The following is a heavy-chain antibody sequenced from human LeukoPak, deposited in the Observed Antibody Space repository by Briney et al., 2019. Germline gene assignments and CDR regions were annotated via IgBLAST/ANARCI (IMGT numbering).Heavy chain of an antibody. CDR2: INPNSCGT. CDR3: ARRKPRITMVRGVYEYYFDY. D-gene: IGHD3-10*01. J-gene: IGHJ4*02. V-gene: IGHV1-2*02. CDR1: GYTFTGYY. Sequence: ASVKVSCMASGYTFTGYYMHWVRHAPGQGLEWIGWINPNSCGTNYAQKFQGRVTMTRDTSISTAYMELSSLRSEDTAVYYCARRKPRITMVRGVYEYYFDYWGQGTLVTVSS.